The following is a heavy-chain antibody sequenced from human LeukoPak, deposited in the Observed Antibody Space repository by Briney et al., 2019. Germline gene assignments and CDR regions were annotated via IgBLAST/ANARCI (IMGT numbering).Heavy chain of an antibody. Sequence: PGGSLRLSCAASGFTFSSYGMHWVRQAPGKGLEWVAVIWYDGSNKYYADSVKGRFTISRDNSKNTLYLQMNSLRAEDTAVYYCARFYSDYSYYFDYWGQGTLVTVSS. CDR1: GFTFSSYG. CDR2: IWYDGSNK. V-gene: IGHV3-33*01. CDR3: ARFYSDYSYYFDY. D-gene: IGHD4-11*01. J-gene: IGHJ4*02.